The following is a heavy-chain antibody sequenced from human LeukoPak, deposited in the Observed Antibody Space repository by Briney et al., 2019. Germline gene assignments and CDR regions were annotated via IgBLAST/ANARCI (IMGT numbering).Heavy chain of an antibody. V-gene: IGHV4-4*07. Sequence: SETLSLTCTVSGGSISSYYWSWIRQPAGKGLEWIGRIYTSGSTNHNPSLKSRVTMSVDTSKNQFSLKLSSVTAADTAVYYCAGGGQPLGDFDYWGQGTLVTVSS. CDR1: GGSISSYY. J-gene: IGHJ4*02. CDR2: IYTSGST. CDR3: AGGGQPLGDFDY. D-gene: IGHD7-27*01.